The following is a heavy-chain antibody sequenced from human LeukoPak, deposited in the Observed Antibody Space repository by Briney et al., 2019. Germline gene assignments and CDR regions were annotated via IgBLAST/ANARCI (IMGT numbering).Heavy chain of an antibody. J-gene: IGHJ4*02. CDR2: ISSSSSYI. CDR3: ASPLRGYCSSTSCYSL. D-gene: IGHD2-2*01. V-gene: IGHV3-21*01. Sequence: GGSLRLSCAASGFTLSSYSMKWVRQAPGKGLEWVSSISSSSSYIYYADSVKGRFTISRDNAKNSLYLQMNSLRAEDTAVYYCASPLRGYCSSTSCYSLWGQGTLVTVSS. CDR1: GFTLSSYS.